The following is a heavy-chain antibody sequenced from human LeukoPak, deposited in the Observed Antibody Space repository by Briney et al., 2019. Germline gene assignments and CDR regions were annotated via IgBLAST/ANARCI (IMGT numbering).Heavy chain of an antibody. CDR3: ARAASITNWFDP. CDR2: IYYGGST. D-gene: IGHD3-10*01. V-gene: IGHV4-31*03. J-gene: IGHJ5*02. CDR1: GGSISSGGYY. Sequence: KPSETLSLPCTVSGGSISSGGYYWSWIRQHPGKGLEWIGYIYYGGSTYYNPSLKSRVTISVDTSKNQFSLKLSSVTAADTAVYYCARAASITNWFDPWGQGTLVTVSS.